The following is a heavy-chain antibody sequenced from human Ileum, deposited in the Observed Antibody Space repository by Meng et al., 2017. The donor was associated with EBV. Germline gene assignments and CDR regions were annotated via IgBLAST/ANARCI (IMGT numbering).Heavy chain of an antibody. J-gene: IGHJ4*02. CDR3: ARADKVRFDY. Sequence: RRGWGAGRVKPSGTLSLTCAVSGGSMSSTNGWSWVRQPPGKGLEWIGELYHSGSTNYNPSLKCRVSLSVDKSKNQFSLKLSSVTAADTAVYYCARADKVRFDYWGQGTLVTVSS. V-gene: IGHV4-4*02. CDR1: GGSMSSTNG. CDR2: LYHSGST.